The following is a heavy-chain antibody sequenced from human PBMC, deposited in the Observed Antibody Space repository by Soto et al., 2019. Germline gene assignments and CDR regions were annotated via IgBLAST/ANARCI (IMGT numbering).Heavy chain of an antibody. J-gene: IGHJ4*02. Sequence: GGSLRLSCAASGFTFSSYAMHWVRQAPGKGLEWVAVISYDGSNKYYADSVKGRFTISRDNSKNTLYLQMNSLRAEDTAVYYCARGADTDYYFDYWGQGTLVTVSS. V-gene: IGHV3-30-3*01. CDR3: ARGADTDYYFDY. CDR1: GFTFSSYA. D-gene: IGHD3-16*01. CDR2: ISYDGSNK.